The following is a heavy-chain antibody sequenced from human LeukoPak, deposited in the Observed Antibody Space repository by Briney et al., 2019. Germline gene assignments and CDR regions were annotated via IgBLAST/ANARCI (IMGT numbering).Heavy chain of an antibody. J-gene: IGHJ6*02. Sequence: GGSPRLSCAVSGFTFSNYAMTWVRQAPGKGLEWVSAISASGGSTYYADSVKGRFTISRDNSKNTLYLQMNSLRAEDTAVYYCAKGRFEYYYYYGMDVWGQGTTVTVSS. CDR2: ISASGGST. D-gene: IGHD3-3*01. CDR1: GFTFSNYA. V-gene: IGHV3-23*01. CDR3: AKGRFEYYYYYGMDV.